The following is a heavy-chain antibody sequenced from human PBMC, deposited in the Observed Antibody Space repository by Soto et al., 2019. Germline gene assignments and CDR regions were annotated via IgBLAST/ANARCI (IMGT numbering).Heavy chain of an antibody. D-gene: IGHD5-18*01. CDR2: IGTTSTFI. V-gene: IGHV3-21*01. CDR1: GFNLGTFT. Sequence: GGSLRLSCAASGFNLGTFTMNWVRQAPGKGLEWVSSIGTTSTFIFYADSVRGRFTISRDNAKNSVFLQMNNLRAEDTAVYYCARENSVQAWLHHFDHWGLGTLVTVSS. J-gene: IGHJ4*02. CDR3: ARENSVQAWLHHFDH.